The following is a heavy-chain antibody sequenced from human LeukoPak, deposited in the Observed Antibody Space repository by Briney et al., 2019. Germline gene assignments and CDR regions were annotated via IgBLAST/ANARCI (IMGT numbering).Heavy chain of an antibody. Sequence: SETLSLTCTVSGGSISSSSYYWGWIRQPPGKGLEWIGSIYYSGSTYYNPSLKSRVTISVDTSKNQFSLKLSSVTAADTAVYYCARRYYYGSGYAFDIWGQGTMVTVSS. CDR1: GGSISSSSYY. D-gene: IGHD3-10*01. CDR2: IYYSGST. V-gene: IGHV4-39*01. CDR3: ARRYYYGSGYAFDI. J-gene: IGHJ3*02.